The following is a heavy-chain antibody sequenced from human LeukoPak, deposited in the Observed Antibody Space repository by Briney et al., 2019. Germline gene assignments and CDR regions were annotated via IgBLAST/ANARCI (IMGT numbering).Heavy chain of an antibody. CDR3: AREDPRVYYYDGSWDDAFDN. J-gene: IGHJ3*02. V-gene: IGHV4-61*02. CDR1: GGSISSGSYY. CDR2: IYTSGST. D-gene: IGHD3-22*01. Sequence: PSQTLSLTCTVSGGSISSGSYYWSWIRQPAGKGLEWIGRIYTSGSTNYNPSLKSRVTISVDTSKNQFSLKLSSVTAADTAVYYCAREDPRVYYYDGSWDDAFDNWGQGTMVTVSS.